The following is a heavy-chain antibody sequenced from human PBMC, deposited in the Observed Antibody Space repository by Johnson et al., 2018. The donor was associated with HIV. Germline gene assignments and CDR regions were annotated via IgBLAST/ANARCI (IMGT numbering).Heavy chain of an antibody. Sequence: VQLVESGGGLVQAGGSLRLSCSASGFTFNDYAMTWLRQAPGKGLEWVSVIYSGGSTYYADSVKGRFTISRDNSKNTLYLQMNSLRAEDTAVYYCARAGDYDAFDIWGQGTMVTVSS. CDR3: ARAGDYDAFDI. V-gene: IGHV3-66*01. J-gene: IGHJ3*02. D-gene: IGHD3-16*01. CDR2: IYSGGST. CDR1: GFTFNDYA.